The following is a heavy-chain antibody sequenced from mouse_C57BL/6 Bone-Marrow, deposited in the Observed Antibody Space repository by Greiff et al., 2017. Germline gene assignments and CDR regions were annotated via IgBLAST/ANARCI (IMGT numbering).Heavy chain of an antibody. CDR1: GYTFTEYT. CDR3: ARHEDTVVATDYFDY. CDR2: FYPGSGSI. Sequence: VQLQQSGAELVKPGASVKLSCKASGYTFTEYTIHWVKQRSGQGLEWIGWFYPGSGSIKYTEKFKDKATLTADKSSSTVYMELSRLNSEDSAVYFCARHEDTVVATDYFDYWGQGTTLTVSS. V-gene: IGHV1-62-2*01. J-gene: IGHJ2*01. D-gene: IGHD1-1*01.